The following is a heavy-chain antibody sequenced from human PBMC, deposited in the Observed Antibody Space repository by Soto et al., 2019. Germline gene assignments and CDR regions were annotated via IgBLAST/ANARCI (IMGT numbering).Heavy chain of an antibody. CDR1: GGSIISSSYY. J-gene: IGHJ4*02. CDR2: IYYSGST. D-gene: IGHD3-22*01. Sequence: SETLSLTCTVSGGSIISSSYYWVWIRQPPGKGLEWIGSIYYSGSTYYNPSLKSRVTISVDTSKNQFSLKLSSVTAADTAVYYCARLLGRSGSYWGQGTLVTVSS. V-gene: IGHV4-39*01. CDR3: ARLLGRSGSY.